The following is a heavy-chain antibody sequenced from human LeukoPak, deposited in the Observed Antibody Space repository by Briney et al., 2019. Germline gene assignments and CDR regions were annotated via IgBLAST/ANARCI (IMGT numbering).Heavy chain of an antibody. D-gene: IGHD1-26*01. J-gene: IGHJ4*02. CDR1: GFTFSSYW. Sequence: GGSLRLSCAASGFTFSSYWMHWVRQAPGKGLVWVSVIYSGGSTYYADSVKGRFTISRDNSKNTFYLQMNSLRAEDTAVYYCARVMGATKSYFDYWGQGTLVTVSS. CDR2: IYSGGST. CDR3: ARVMGATKSYFDY. V-gene: IGHV3-66*01.